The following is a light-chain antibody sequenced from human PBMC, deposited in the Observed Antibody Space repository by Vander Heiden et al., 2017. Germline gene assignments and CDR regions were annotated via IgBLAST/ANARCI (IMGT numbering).Light chain of an antibody. V-gene: IGLV8-61*01. CDR2: STN. CDR3: MLCMGSGISV. CDR1: SGSVSNRHY. J-gene: IGLJ3*02. Sequence: QTVVTQEASFSVSPGGTVTLTCGLTSGSVSNRHYPSWYQQTPGQAPRTLIYSTNTRSSGVPDRFSGSILGNKAALTITGAQADDESDYYCMLCMGSGISVFGGGTKLTVL.